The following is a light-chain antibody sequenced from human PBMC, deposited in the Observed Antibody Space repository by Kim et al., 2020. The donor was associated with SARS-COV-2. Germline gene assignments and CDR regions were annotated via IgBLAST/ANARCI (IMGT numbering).Light chain of an antibody. Sequence: VLPQSPGTLSLSPGERATLSCRASQSVSSSYLAWYQQKPGQAPRLLIYGASSRATGIPDRFSGSGSGTDFTLTISRLEPEDFAVYYCQQYGSSPLYTFGQGTKLEI. V-gene: IGKV3-20*01. CDR3: QQYGSSPLYT. J-gene: IGKJ2*01. CDR2: GAS. CDR1: QSVSSSY.